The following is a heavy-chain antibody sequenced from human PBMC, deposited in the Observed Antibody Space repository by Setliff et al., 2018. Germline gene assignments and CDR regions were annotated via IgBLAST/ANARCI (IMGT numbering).Heavy chain of an antibody. CDR3: ARGPFLEWLLYYDY. J-gene: IGHJ4*02. D-gene: IGHD3-3*01. CDR2: INPNSGGT. V-gene: IGHV1-2*06. CDR1: GYTFTGYY. Sequence: ASVKVSCKASGYTFTGYYMHWVRQAPGQGLEWLGRINPNSGGTNYAQKFQGRVTMTRDTSISTAYMELSRLRSDDTAVYYCARGPFLEWLLYYDYWGQGTLVTVSS.